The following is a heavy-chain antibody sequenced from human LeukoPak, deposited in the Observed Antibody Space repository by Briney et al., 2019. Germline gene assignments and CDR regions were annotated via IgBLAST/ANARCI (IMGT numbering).Heavy chain of an antibody. J-gene: IGHJ3*02. CDR2: IYHSGST. CDR3: ARPTYSASYSGAFDI. V-gene: IGHV4-38-2*01. D-gene: IGHD1-26*01. CDR1: GYSISSGYY. Sequence: SETLSLTCAVSGYSISSGYYWGWIRQPPGKGLEWIGSIYHSGSTYYNPSLKSRVTISVDTSKNQFSLKLSSVTAADTAVYYCARPTYSASYSGAFDIWGQGTMVTVSS.